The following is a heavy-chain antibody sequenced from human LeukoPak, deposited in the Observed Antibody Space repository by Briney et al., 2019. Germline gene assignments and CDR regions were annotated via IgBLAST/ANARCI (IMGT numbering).Heavy chain of an antibody. D-gene: IGHD2-2*01. Sequence: PSETLSLTCTVSGGSISSYYWSWIRQPPGKGLEWIGYIYYSGSTNYNPSLKSRVTISVDTSKNQFSLKLSSEAAADTAVYYCARLNIVVVPAANNYYYYYMDVWGKGTTVTVSS. J-gene: IGHJ6*03. CDR2: IYYSGST. CDR3: ARLNIVVVPAANNYYYYYMDV. CDR1: GGSISSYY. V-gene: IGHV4-59*12.